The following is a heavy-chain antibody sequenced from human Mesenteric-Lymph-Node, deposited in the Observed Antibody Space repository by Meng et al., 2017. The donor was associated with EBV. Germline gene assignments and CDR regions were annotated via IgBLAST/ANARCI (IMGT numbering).Heavy chain of an antibody. Sequence: QVQLQQWGAGLLKPSETLSLTCACYGGSFSGYYWSWIRQPPGKGLEWIGEINHSGSTNYNPSLKSRVTISVDTSKNQFSLKLSSVTAADTAVYYCARYSASSGYYNDWGQGTLVTVSS. J-gene: IGHJ4*02. CDR3: ARYSASSGYYND. CDR2: INHSGST. V-gene: IGHV4-34*01. D-gene: IGHD3-22*01. CDR1: GGSFSGYY.